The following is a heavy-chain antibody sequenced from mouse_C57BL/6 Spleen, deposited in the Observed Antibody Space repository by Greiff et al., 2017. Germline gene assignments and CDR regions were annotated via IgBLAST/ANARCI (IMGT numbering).Heavy chain of an antibody. CDR1: GFSLTSYG. CDR2: IWGVGST. J-gene: IGHJ4*01. CDR3: ASREDYRGAMDY. V-gene: IGHV2-6*01. D-gene: IGHD2-14*01. Sequence: QVQLKESGPGLVAPSPTLSITCTVSGFSLTSYGVDWVRQSPGQGLEWLGVIWGVGSTNYNSALKSRLSISKDNSKGQVFLKMISLQTDDTAMYYCASREDYRGAMDYWGQGTSVTVSS.